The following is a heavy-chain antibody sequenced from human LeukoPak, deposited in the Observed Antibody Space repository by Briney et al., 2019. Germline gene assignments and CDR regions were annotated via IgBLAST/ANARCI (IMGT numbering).Heavy chain of an antibody. CDR1: GYTFTGYY. CDR3: ARDSGLGYSGYDLAW. J-gene: IGHJ4*02. CDR2: INPNSGDT. Sequence: ASVKVSCKASGYTFTGYYMSWVRQAPGQGLEWMGWINPNSGDTNYAQKFQGRVTMTRDTSIRTAYMGLSRLRSDDTAVYYCARDSGLGYSGYDLAWWGQGTLVTVSS. D-gene: IGHD5-12*01. V-gene: IGHV1-2*02.